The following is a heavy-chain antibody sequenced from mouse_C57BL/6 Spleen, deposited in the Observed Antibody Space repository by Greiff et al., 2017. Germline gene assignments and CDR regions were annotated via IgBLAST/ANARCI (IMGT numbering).Heavy chain of an antibody. CDR3: ARYYGSSYYFDY. CDR1: GYTFTSYW. D-gene: IGHD1-1*01. J-gene: IGHJ2*01. CDR2: IYPSDSET. Sequence: QVQLQQPGAELVRPGSSVKLSCKASGYTFTSYWMDWVKQRPGQGLEWIGNIYPSDSETHYNQKFKDKATLTVDKSSSTAYMQLSSLTSEDSAVYYGARYYGSSYYFDYWGQGTTLTVSS. V-gene: IGHV1-61*01.